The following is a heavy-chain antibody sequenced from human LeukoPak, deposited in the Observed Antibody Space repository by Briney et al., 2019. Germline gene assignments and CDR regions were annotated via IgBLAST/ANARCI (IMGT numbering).Heavy chain of an antibody. J-gene: IGHJ4*02. CDR2: INPNSGGT. D-gene: IGHD6-19*01. CDR1: RYTFTGYY. CDR3: ARVSIAVAGTPFDY. Sequence: ASVKVSCKAPRYTFTGYYMHWVRQAPGQGLEWMGWINPNSGGTNYAQKFQGRVTTTRDTSISTAYMELSRLRSDDTAVYYGARVSIAVAGTPFDYWGQGTLVTVSS. V-gene: IGHV1-2*02.